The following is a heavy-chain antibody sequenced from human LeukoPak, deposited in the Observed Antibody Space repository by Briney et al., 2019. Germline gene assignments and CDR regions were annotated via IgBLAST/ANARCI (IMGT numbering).Heavy chain of an antibody. V-gene: IGHV3-23*01. Sequence: GGYLRLSCAASGFTFGSCAMSWVRQAPGKGLEWVSTISGTGRSTFYADSLKGRITISRDNSKSTLFLQMSSLRAEDTAVYYCAKAGIFGVVGRFYMDVWGKGTTVTVSS. D-gene: IGHD3-3*01. CDR3: AKAGIFGVVGRFYMDV. CDR1: GFTFGSCA. J-gene: IGHJ6*03. CDR2: ISGTGRST.